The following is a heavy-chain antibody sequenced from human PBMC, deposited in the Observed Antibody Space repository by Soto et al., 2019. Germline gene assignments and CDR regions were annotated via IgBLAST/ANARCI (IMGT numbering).Heavy chain of an antibody. CDR2: ISWNSGSI. CDR1: GFTFDDYA. Sequence: EVQLVESGGGLVQPGRSLRLSCAASGFTFDDYAMHWVRQAPGKGLEWVSGISWNSGSIGYADSVKGRFTISRDNAKTSLYLQMNSLRAEDTALYYCAKGSSWTRYYFDYWGQGTLVTVSS. J-gene: IGHJ4*02. D-gene: IGHD6-13*01. V-gene: IGHV3-9*01. CDR3: AKGSSWTRYYFDY.